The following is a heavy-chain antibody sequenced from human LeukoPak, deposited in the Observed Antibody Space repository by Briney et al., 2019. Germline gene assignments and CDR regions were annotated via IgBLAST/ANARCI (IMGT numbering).Heavy chain of an antibody. CDR1: GYTFTSYG. CDR2: ISAYNGNT. V-gene: IGHV1-18*04. J-gene: IGHJ6*04. CDR3: ARDHKKRSSGWGYYYYYGMGV. D-gene: IGHD6-19*01. Sequence: GASVKVSCKASGYTFTSYGISWVRQAPGQGLEWMGWISAYNGNTNYAQKLQGRVTMTTDTSTSTAYMELRSLRSDDTAVYYCARDHKKRSSGWGYYYYYGMGVWGKGTTVTVSS.